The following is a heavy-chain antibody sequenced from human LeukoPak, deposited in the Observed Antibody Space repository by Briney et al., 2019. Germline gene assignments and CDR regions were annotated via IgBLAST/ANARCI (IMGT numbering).Heavy chain of an antibody. J-gene: IGHJ5*02. V-gene: IGHV4-34*01. D-gene: IGHD3-10*01. CDR3: ARDQGGNYYGSGSYP. CDR1: GGSFSGYY. CDR2: INHSGST. Sequence: SETLSLTCAVYGGSFSGYYWSWIRQPPGKGLEWIGEINHSGSTNYNPSLKSRVTISVDTSKNQFSLKLSSVTAADTAVYYCARDQGGNYYGSGSYPWGQGTLVTVSS.